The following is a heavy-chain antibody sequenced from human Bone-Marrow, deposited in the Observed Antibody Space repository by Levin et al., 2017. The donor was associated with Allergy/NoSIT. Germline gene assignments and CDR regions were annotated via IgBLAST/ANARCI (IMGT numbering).Heavy chain of an antibody. CDR2: VDYSGST. D-gene: IGHD2-15*01. J-gene: IGHJ6*02. V-gene: IGHV4-59*01. Sequence: SETLSLTCTVSGGSISSYYWTWIRQPPGQGLDWIGYVDYSGSTSYNPSLKSRVTMSVDTSKRQFSLKLTSVTTADTAVYYCTRRQEGTYPAVDYGMDVWGQGTTITVSS. CDR3: TRRQEGTYPAVDYGMDV. CDR1: GGSISSYY.